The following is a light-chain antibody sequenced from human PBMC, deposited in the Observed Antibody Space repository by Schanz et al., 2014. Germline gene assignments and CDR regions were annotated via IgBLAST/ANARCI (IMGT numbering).Light chain of an antibody. J-gene: IGKJ1*01. CDR2: GAS. Sequence: EIVMTQSPATLSVSPGERATLSCRASQSVSSYLAWYQQKPGQAPRLLIYGASTRAIGIPARFSGSGSGTEFTLTISSLQSEDFVVYYCQQYDNWWTFGPGTKVEIK. CDR3: QQYDNWWT. V-gene: IGKV3-15*01. CDR1: QSVSSY.